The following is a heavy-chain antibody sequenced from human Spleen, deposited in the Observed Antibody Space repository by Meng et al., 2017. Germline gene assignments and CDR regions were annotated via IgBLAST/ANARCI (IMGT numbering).Heavy chain of an antibody. CDR1: GYSFTTYG. V-gene: IGHV1-18*01. Sequence: QVQLVQSGAAVKKPGASVKVSCKASGYSFTTYGISWVRQAPGQGLEWMGWIDGNSGNTKYLQKFQGRVTMTIDTSTSTAYMELRSLRSDDTAVYYCARDSYDLWGRGTLVTVYS. CDR3: ARDSYDL. CDR2: IDGNSGNT. J-gene: IGHJ2*01.